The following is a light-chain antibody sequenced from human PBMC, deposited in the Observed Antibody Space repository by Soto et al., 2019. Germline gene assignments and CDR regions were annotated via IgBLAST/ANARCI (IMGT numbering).Light chain of an antibody. Sequence: DIQLTQSPSFLSASVGDRVTITCRASQGISNYLAWYQLKPGQAPKLLIFAASTLQSGVPSRFSGSGSGTERTLTISSPQTEDFATYYCQQLNNYPLTFGGGTKVEIK. J-gene: IGKJ4*01. V-gene: IGKV1-9*01. CDR1: QGISNY. CDR2: AAS. CDR3: QQLNNYPLT.